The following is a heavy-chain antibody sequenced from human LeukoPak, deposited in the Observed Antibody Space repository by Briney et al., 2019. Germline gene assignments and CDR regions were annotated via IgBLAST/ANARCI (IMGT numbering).Heavy chain of an antibody. CDR3: ARGVRIAVAGYIDY. CDR1: GFTFSSYA. Sequence: GGSLRLSCAASGFTFSSYAMHWVRQAPGKGLEWVAVISYDGSNRNYADSVKGRFTISRDNSKNTLYLQMNSLRAEDTTVYYCARGVRIAVAGYIDYWGQGTLVTVSS. J-gene: IGHJ4*02. CDR2: ISYDGSNR. V-gene: IGHV3-30*04. D-gene: IGHD6-19*01.